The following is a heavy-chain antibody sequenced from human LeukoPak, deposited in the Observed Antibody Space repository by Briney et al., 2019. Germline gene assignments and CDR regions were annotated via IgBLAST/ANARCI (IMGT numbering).Heavy chain of an antibody. Sequence: PGGSLRLSCADSQFTFNGSWINWVRQAPGKGLEWVANMDPTGGQKRYVDSVKGRFTISKDNPGASLYLDMHSLRAEDTAIYYCAIWTSGNYWGQGTLVTVSS. J-gene: IGHJ4*02. CDR2: MDPTGGQK. D-gene: IGHD1-1*01. CDR3: AIWTSGNY. V-gene: IGHV3-7*01. CDR1: QFTFNGSW.